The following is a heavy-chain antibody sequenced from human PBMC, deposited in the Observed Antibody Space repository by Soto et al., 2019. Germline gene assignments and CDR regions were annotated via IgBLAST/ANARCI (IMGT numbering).Heavy chain of an antibody. CDR3: ARGAMGNYYNDY. D-gene: IGHD3-10*01. CDR1: GFTFSSYW. Sequence: EVQLVESGGGLVQSGGSLRLSCAASGFTFSSYWMHWVRQAPGKGLVWVSRIKGDGISTNYADSVKGRFTISRDNAKDTVLLQMNGLSADDTAVYYCARGAMGNYYNDYWAQGTLVTVS. CDR2: IKGDGIST. J-gene: IGHJ4*02. V-gene: IGHV3-74*01.